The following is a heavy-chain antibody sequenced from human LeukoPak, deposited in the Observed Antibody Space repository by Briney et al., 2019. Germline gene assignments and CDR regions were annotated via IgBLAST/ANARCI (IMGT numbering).Heavy chain of an antibody. J-gene: IGHJ3*02. CDR2: IYYSGGT. V-gene: IGHV4-39*01. Sequence: SETLSLTCTVSGGSISSSSYYWGWIRQPPGKGLEWIGSIYYSGGTYYNPSLKSRVTISVDTSKNQFSLKLSSVTAADTAVYYCARHNLVGARDAFDIWGQGTMVTVSS. CDR3: ARHNLVGARDAFDI. CDR1: GGSISSSSYY.